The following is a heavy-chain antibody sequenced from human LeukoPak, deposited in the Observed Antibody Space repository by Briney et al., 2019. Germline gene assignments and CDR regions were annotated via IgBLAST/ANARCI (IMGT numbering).Heavy chain of an antibody. J-gene: IGHJ4*02. Sequence: SETLSLTCTVSGGSISSSSYYWGWIRQPPGKGLEWIGSIYYSGSTYYNPSLKSRVTISVDASKNQFSLKLSSVTAADTAVYYCARLPDSYYYDSSGYYPRGEFDYWGQGTLVTVSS. D-gene: IGHD3-22*01. V-gene: IGHV4-39*01. CDR1: GGSISSSSYY. CDR3: ARLPDSYYYDSSGYYPRGEFDY. CDR2: IYYSGST.